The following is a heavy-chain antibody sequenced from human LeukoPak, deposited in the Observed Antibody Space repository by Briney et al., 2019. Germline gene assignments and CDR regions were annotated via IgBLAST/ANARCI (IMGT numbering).Heavy chain of an antibody. CDR3: AKTRSCYYYYMDV. Sequence: KPSETLSLTCAVYGGSFSGYYWSWIRQPPGKGLEWIGEINHSGSTNYNPSLKSRVTISVDTSKSQFSLKLSSVTAADTAVYYCAKTRSCYYYYMDVWGKGTKVTVSS. J-gene: IGHJ6*03. CDR2: INHSGST. CDR1: GGSFSGYY. V-gene: IGHV4-34*01.